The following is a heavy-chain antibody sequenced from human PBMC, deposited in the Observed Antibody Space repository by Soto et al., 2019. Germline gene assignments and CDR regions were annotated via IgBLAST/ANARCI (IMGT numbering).Heavy chain of an antibody. D-gene: IGHD3-9*01. Sequence: ASVKVSCKASGGTFSSYAISWVRQAPGQGLEWMGGIIPIFGTANYAQKFQGRVTITADESTSTAYMELSSLRSEDTAVYYCARVQLTGYYNYYYYGMDGWGQGTTVTVSS. CDR2: IIPIFGTA. V-gene: IGHV1-69*13. CDR3: ARVQLTGYYNYYYYGMDG. J-gene: IGHJ6*02. CDR1: GGTFSSYA.